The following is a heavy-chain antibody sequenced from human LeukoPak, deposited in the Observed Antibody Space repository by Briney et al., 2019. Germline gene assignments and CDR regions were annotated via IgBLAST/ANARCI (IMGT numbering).Heavy chain of an antibody. Sequence: PGGSLRLSCAASGFTFSSYSMNWVRQAPGKGLEWVSAISGSGGSTYYADSVKGRFTISRDNSKNTLYLQMNSLRAEDTAVYYCAKLRWGSYPNWFDPWGQGTLVTVSS. CDR3: AKLRWGSYPNWFDP. D-gene: IGHD3-16*01. J-gene: IGHJ5*02. V-gene: IGHV3-23*01. CDR1: GFTFSSYS. CDR2: ISGSGGST.